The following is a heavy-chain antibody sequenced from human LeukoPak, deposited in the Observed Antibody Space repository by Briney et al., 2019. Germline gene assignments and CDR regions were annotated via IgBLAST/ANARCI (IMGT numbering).Heavy chain of an antibody. V-gene: IGHV5-51*01. CDR1: GYSFTSYW. J-gene: IGHJ4*02. CDR3: ARTYYYDSSGLTMFDY. CDR2: IYPGDSDT. Sequence: GESLKISCKGSGYSFTSYWIAWVRQMPGKGLEWMGIIYPGDSDTRYSPSFQGQVTISGDKSISTAYLQWSSLKASDTAMYYCARTYYYDSSGLTMFDYWGQGTLVTVSS. D-gene: IGHD3-22*01.